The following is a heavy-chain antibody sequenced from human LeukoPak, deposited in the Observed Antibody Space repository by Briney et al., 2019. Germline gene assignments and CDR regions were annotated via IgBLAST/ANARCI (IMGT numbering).Heavy chain of an antibody. CDR3: ARWDVVRGALDY. V-gene: IGHV4-59*01. Sequence: SETLSLTCTVSGGSISSYYWSWIRQPPGKGLEWIGYIYYSGSTNYNPSLKSRVTISVDTSKNQFSLKLSSVTAADAAVYYCARWDVVRGALDYWGQGTLVTVSS. CDR1: GGSISSYY. J-gene: IGHJ4*02. CDR2: IYYSGST. D-gene: IGHD3-10*01.